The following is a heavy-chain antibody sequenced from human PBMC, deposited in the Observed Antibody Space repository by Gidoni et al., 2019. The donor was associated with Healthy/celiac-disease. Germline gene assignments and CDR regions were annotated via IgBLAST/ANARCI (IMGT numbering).Heavy chain of an antibody. CDR2: TFYRSKWYN. CDR3: ARVWSSGPLIGAFEI. J-gene: IGHJ3*02. CDR1: GDSVSRNSAT. D-gene: IGHD6-19*01. V-gene: IGHV6-1*01. Sequence: QVQLQQSGPGLVKPSQTFSLTCAISGDSVSRNSATWNWIRQSPSRGLEWLGRTFYRSKWYNDYAVSVRGRIAINPDTSKNQFSLQLRSVTPEDTAVYYCARVWSSGPLIGAFEIWGQGKMVTVSS.